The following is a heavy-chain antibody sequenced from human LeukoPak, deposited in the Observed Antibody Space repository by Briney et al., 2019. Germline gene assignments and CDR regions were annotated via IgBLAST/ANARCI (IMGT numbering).Heavy chain of an antibody. CDR1: GFTFNNYW. CDR2: IKTDGSET. Sequence: PGGSLRLSCATSGFTFNNYWLSWVRQAPGKGLEWVANIKTDGSETYYVDAVKGRFTISRDNAKNSLYLQMNNLRVEDRAVYYCVRNLPGAGYWGQGTLVIVSS. D-gene: IGHD3-9*01. CDR3: VRNLPGAGY. V-gene: IGHV3-7*01. J-gene: IGHJ4*02.